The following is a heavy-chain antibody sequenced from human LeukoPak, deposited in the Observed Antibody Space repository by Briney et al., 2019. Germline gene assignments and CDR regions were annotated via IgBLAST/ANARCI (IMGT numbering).Heavy chain of an antibody. D-gene: IGHD3-3*01. CDR3: ARDFWGAYRVDFFDF. CDR1: GFTFSNYW. J-gene: IGHJ4*02. CDR2: IKQDGSET. Sequence: GGSLRLSCAASGFTFSNYWMSWVRRAPGKGLEWVANIKQDGSETYYVDSVRGRFTISRDNARNSLYLQMNSLRGEDMAIYYCARDFWGAYRVDFFDFWGQGALVTVSS. V-gene: IGHV3-7*01.